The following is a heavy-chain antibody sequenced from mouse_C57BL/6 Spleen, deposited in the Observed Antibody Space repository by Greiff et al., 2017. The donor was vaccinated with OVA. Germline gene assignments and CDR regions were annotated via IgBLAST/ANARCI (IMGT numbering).Heavy chain of an antibody. J-gene: IGHJ4*01. D-gene: IGHD1-1*01. Sequence: EVKLVESGPELVKPGASVKISCKASGYSFTGYYMNWVKQSPEKSLEWIGEINPSTGGTTYNQKFKAKATLTVDKSSSTAYMQLKSLTSEDSAVYFYARRGIYYYGSSYYAMDYWGQGTSVTVSS. V-gene: IGHV1-42*01. CDR3: ARRGIYYYGSSYYAMDY. CDR2: INPSTGGT. CDR1: GYSFTGYY.